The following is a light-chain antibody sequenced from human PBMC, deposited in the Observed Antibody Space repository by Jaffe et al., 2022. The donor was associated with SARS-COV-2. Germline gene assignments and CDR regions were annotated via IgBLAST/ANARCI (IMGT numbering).Light chain of an antibody. Sequence: QSALTQPASVSGSPGQSITISCTGTSSDVGTYNLVSWYQQHPGKAPKLMIYGDSQRPSGVSNRFSGSKSGNTASLTISGLQAEDEADYYCCSYAGSITGYVFGTGTKVTVL. CDR3: CSYAGSITGYV. V-gene: IGLV2-23*01. CDR1: SSDVGTYNL. CDR2: GDS. J-gene: IGLJ1*01.